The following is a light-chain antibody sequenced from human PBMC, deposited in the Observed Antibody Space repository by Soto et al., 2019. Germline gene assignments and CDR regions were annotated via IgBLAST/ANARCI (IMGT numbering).Light chain of an antibody. CDR2: AAS. CDR1: QYISNN. V-gene: IGKV1-39*01. J-gene: IGKJ4*01. Sequence: DIQLTQSPSSLSASVGDRVTITCRASQYISNNLNWYQQKPGKAPNLLIYAASSLQSGVPSRFSGSGSSTDFTLTISSLQPEDFATYYCQQSFTTPLTFGGGTKVEIK. CDR3: QQSFTTPLT.